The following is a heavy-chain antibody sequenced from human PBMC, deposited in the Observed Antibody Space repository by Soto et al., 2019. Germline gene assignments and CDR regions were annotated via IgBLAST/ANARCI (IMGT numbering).Heavy chain of an antibody. D-gene: IGHD3-3*01. Sequence: PGGSLRLSCVASGFTFENYAMSGVRQAPGKGLEWVSAISVSGGTTYYSDSVKGRFTISRDNSKNTVYLQMNDLRVEDAAEYFCAKDSWAIFGVPAGEYYAMDVWGQGTTVTVSS. V-gene: IGHV3-23*01. CDR3: AKDSWAIFGVPAGEYYAMDV. CDR2: ISVSGGTT. CDR1: GFTFENYA. J-gene: IGHJ6*02.